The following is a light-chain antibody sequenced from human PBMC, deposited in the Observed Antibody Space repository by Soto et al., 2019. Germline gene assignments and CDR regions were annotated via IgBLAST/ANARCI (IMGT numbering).Light chain of an antibody. J-gene: IGKJ1*01. Sequence: EIVLTQSPGILSLSPGKRATLSCRASQSISSSYLAWYQQRPGQAPRLLIYGASSRATGIPDRFSGSGSGTEFTLTISSLEPEDFAVYYCKQYGSSSWTFGQGTKVEIK. V-gene: IGKV3-20*01. CDR2: GAS. CDR3: KQYGSSSWT. CDR1: QSISSSY.